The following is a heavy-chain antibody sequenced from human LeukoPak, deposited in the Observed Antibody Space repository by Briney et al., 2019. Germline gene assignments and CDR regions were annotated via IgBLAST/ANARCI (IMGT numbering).Heavy chain of an antibody. J-gene: IGHJ4*02. CDR1: GSTFTNYW. V-gene: IGHV5-51*01. CDR3: ARSSYYGDILPFDY. D-gene: IGHD3-10*01. CDR2: IYPGDSDT. Sequence: GESLKISCKGSGSTFTNYWIGWVRQMPGKGLECMGIIYPGDSDTRYSPSFQGQVTISADKSISTAYLQWSSLRASDTAMYYCARSSYYGDILPFDYWGQGTLVTVSS.